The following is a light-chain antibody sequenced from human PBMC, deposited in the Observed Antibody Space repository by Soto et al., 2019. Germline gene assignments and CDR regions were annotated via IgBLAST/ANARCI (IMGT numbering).Light chain of an antibody. J-gene: IGKJ5*01. Sequence: DIQMTQSPSSVSASVGDRVTITCRASQDIDKWLAWYQQKPGEAPKILISVASDLQTGVPSRFSRSGSGTDFSLTISSLQPEDFATYYCQQCHSFPITFGQGTRLEIQ. CDR3: QQCHSFPIT. CDR1: QDIDKW. CDR2: VAS. V-gene: IGKV1D-12*01.